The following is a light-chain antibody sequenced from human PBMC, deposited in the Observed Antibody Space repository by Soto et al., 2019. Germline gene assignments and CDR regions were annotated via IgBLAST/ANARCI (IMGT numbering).Light chain of an antibody. V-gene: IGKV3-20*01. Sequence: VLTQSPGTLSLSAGDRATLSSRASPSVSSSSFAWYQQKPGQAPRLLIFGTSARATGIPDRFRGSGSGTEFAPTITRLEPEDFAVYYCQQYGNSRFTFGRGTKLEIK. CDR3: QQYGNSRFT. CDR2: GTS. CDR1: PSVSSSS. J-gene: IGKJ2*01.